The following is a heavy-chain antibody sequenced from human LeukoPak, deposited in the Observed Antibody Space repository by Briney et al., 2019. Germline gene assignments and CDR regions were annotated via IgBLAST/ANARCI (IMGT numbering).Heavy chain of an antibody. V-gene: IGHV3-23*01. D-gene: IGHD3-10*01. J-gene: IGHJ1*01. CDR1: GFTFSSYA. CDR3: AKEVNLPTMVRGLLDFQH. CDR2: ISGSGGST. Sequence: GGSLRLSCAASGFTFSSYAMSWVRQAPGKGLEWVSAISGSGGSTYYADSVKGRFTISRGNSKNTLYLQMNSLRAEDTAVYYCAKEVNLPTMVRGLLDFQHWGQGTLVTVSS.